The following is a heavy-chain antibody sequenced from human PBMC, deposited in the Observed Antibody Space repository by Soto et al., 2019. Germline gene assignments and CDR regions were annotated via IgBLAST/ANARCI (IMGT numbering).Heavy chain of an antibody. CDR3: VRDDPGEPIDSFYFYGMDV. Sequence: QVQLVQSGAEAKKPGASVKVSCKTSGYTFTGYGISWVRQAPGQGLEWMGWISVYNGNANYYAQRFQGRVTMTTDTSTSTAYMELRSLRSDDTAVYYCVRDDPGEPIDSFYFYGMDVWGQGTTVTVSS. V-gene: IGHV1-18*01. CDR2: ISVYNGNA. D-gene: IGHD3-16*01. J-gene: IGHJ6*02. CDR1: GYTFTGYG.